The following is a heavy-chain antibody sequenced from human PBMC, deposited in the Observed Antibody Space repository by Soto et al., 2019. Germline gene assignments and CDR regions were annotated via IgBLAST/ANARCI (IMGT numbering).Heavy chain of an antibody. V-gene: IGHV1-18*04. CDR2: ISAYNGNT. D-gene: IGHD3-22*01. CDR3: AKDRVPNDSSGYYSILTES. CDR1: GYTFTSYY. J-gene: IGHJ5*02. Sequence: ASVKVSCKASGYTFTSYYMHWVRQAPGQGLEWMGWISAYNGNTNYAQKLQGRVTMTTDTSTSTAYMELRSLRSDDTAVYYCAKDRVPNDSSGYYSILTESWGQGTVVTVSS.